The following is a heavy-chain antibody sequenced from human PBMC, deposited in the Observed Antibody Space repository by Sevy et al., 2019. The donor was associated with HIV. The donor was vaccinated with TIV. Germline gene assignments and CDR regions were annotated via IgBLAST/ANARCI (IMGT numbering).Heavy chain of an antibody. CDR2: ISDNGITI. J-gene: IGHJ1*01. D-gene: IGHD2-15*01. Sequence: GESLKISCAASGVIFSSYAMHWVRQSPGKGLEWVALISDNGITIHYADSVKGRFTISRDNSKKTLFLQMNGLRAEDTALYYCARDGSYCSGGSCYSGEYFQHWGQGTLVTVSS. CDR3: ARDGSYCSGGSCYSGEYFQH. V-gene: IGHV3-30-3*01. CDR1: GVIFSSYA.